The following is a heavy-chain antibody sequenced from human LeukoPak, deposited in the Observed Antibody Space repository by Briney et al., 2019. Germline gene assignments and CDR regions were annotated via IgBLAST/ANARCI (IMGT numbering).Heavy chain of an antibody. V-gene: IGHV3-30*18. Sequence: GGSLRLSCAASGFTFSSHGMHWVRQAPGKGLEWVAVISYDGSNKYYADSVKGRFTISRDNSKNTLYLQMNSLRAEDTAVYYCAKAASGFGYYYGMDVWGKGTTVTVSS. J-gene: IGHJ6*04. CDR1: GFTFSSHG. D-gene: IGHD3-3*01. CDR3: AKAASGFGYYYGMDV. CDR2: ISYDGSNK.